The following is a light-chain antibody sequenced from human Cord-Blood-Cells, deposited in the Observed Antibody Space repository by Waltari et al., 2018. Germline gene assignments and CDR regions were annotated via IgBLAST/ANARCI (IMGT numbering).Light chain of an antibody. CDR3: CSYAGSYTDGV. V-gene: IGLV2-11*01. Sequence: QSALTQPRSVSGSPGQSVTISCTGTSSDVGCYNYVSWYQQHPGKAPKPMIYDVSNRPSGGPDRFAGSESGNMAALTISGLQAEDEADYHCCSYAGSYTDGVVGGVAKLTV. J-gene: IGLJ2*01. CDR2: DVS. CDR1: SSDVGCYNY.